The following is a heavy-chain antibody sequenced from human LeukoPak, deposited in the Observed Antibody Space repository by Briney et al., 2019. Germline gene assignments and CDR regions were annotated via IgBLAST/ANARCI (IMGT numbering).Heavy chain of an antibody. V-gene: IGHV1-18*04. J-gene: IGHJ4*02. Sequence: GASVKVSCKASGFSFTSHGFTWVRQAPGQGLEWMGWISAYNGKTNYAQKLQGRVTMSTDTSTSTVYMELRSLRSDDTALYYCARGRLSGSGSIDYWGQGTLVTVSS. D-gene: IGHD3-10*01. CDR1: GFSFTSHG. CDR2: ISAYNGKT. CDR3: ARGRLSGSGSIDY.